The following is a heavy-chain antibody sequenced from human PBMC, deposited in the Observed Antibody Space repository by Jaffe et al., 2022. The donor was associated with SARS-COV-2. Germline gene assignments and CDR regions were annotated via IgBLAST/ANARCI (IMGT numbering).Heavy chain of an antibody. CDR3: VKGRGGMRDGYNYYFFDY. Sequence: EVQLVESGGNLVQPGGSLRLSCSASGFTFNSYAIHWVRQAPGKGLEYVSGISNDGGRTYYADSVKARFTISRDNSKNTLYLQMNSLRVEDTAIYFCVKGRGGMRDGYNYYFFDYWGQGTLVTVSS. CDR1: GFTFNSYA. V-gene: IGHV3-64D*08. D-gene: IGHD2-21*01. J-gene: IGHJ4*02. CDR2: ISNDGGRT.